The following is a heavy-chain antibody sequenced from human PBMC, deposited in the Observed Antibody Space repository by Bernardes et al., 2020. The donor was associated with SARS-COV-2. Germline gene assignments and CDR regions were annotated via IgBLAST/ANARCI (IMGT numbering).Heavy chain of an antibody. CDR3: TRDYSPWFGGDV. J-gene: IGHJ6*02. CDR1: GFTFSTYW. V-gene: IGHV3-74*01. D-gene: IGHD3-10*01. Sequence: GSLRLSCATSGFTFSTYWMYWVRQPPGKGLVWVSRINSDGTSTTYADSVNGRFTISRDNAKSTLYLQMNSLRAEDTAVYYCTRDYSPWFGGDVWGQGTTVTVSS. CDR2: INSDGTST.